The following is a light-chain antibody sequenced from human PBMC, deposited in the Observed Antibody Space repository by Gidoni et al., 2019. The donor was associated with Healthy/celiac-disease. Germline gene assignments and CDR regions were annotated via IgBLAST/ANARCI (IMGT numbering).Light chain of an antibody. CDR2: SNN. J-gene: IGLJ2*01. CDR1: SSNIGSNT. Sequence: SVLTQPPSASETPGQRVTNPCSGRSSNIGSNTVNWYQQLPGTAPKLLIYSNNQRPSGVPDRVSGSKSGTSASLAISGLQSEDEADYYCAAWDDSLNGPVFGGGTKLTVL. CDR3: AAWDDSLNGPV. V-gene: IGLV1-44*01.